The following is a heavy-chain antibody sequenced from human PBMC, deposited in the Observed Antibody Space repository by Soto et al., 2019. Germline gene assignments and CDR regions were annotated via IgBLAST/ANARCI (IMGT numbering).Heavy chain of an antibody. CDR3: ALSHTVTTDY. V-gene: IGHV3-74*01. CDR2: INSDGSST. Sequence: EVQLVESGGGLVQPGGSLRLSCAASGLTFSSYWMHWVRQAPGKGLVWVSRINSDGSSTNYADSVKGRFTISRDNAKNTLYLQMSSLGAEDTAVYYCALSHTVTTDYWGQGTLVTVSS. J-gene: IGHJ4*02. D-gene: IGHD4-17*01. CDR1: GLTFSSYW.